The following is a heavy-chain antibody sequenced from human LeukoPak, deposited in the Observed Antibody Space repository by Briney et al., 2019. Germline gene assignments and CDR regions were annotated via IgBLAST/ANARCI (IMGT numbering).Heavy chain of an antibody. CDR3: AREKLLWFGEVLLYGMDV. J-gene: IGHJ6*02. D-gene: IGHD3-10*01. CDR2: IYSGGST. V-gene: IGHV3-53*01. CDR1: GFTVSSNY. Sequence: EGSLRLSCAASGFTVSSNYMSWVRQAPGKGLEWVSVIYSGGSTYYADSVKGRFTISRDNSKNTLYLQMNSLRAEDTAVYYCAREKLLWFGEVLLYGMDVWGQGTTVT.